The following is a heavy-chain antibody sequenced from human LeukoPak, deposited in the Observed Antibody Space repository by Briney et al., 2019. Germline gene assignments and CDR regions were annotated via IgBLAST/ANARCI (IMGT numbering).Heavy chain of an antibody. Sequence: PSETLSLTCTVSGGSIFSYYWSWVRQAPGKGLEWVSAISGSGGSTYYADSVKGRFTISRDNSKNTLYLQMNSLRAEDTAVYYCAKGDVITFGGVTLSGGLLDYWGQGTLVTVSS. V-gene: IGHV3-23*01. CDR2: ISGSGGST. J-gene: IGHJ4*02. D-gene: IGHD3-16*01. CDR1: GGSIFSYY. CDR3: AKGDVITFGGVTLSGGLLDY.